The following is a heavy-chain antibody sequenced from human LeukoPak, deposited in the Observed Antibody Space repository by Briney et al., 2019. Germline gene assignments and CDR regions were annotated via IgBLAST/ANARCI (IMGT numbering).Heavy chain of an antibody. CDR2: THSDGNT. CDR1: GFTVSNNF. V-gene: IGHV3-66*01. CDR3: ARPSSLDGSGRYYIDY. Sequence: GGSLRLSCAVSGFTVSNNFMNWVRQARGKGLEWVSVTHSDGNTYFADSVQGRFTISRDNSKNTLYLQMNSLRDEDTAVYYCARPSSLDGSGRYYIDYWGQGTLVTVSS. D-gene: IGHD3-10*01. J-gene: IGHJ4*02.